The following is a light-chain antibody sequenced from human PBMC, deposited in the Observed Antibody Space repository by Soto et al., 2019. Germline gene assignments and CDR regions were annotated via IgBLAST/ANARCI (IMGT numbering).Light chain of an antibody. J-gene: IGLJ1*01. CDR2: DVS. Sequence: QSVLTQPSSVSGSPGQSITISCTGTSSDVGGYNYVSWYHQHPGKAPKLMIYDVSTRPSGVSNRFSGSKSGNTVSLTISGIQAEDESDYYCSSYTSSSTFYVFGTGTKLTVL. CDR3: SSYTSSSTFYV. CDR1: SSDVGGYNY. V-gene: IGLV2-14*01.